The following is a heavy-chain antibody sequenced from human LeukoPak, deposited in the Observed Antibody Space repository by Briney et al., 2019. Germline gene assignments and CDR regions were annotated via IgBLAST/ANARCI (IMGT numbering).Heavy chain of an antibody. Sequence: PETLSLTCSVSGYSISSGYYWGWIRQPPGKGLEWIGSIYHSGSTYYNPSLKSRVTISVDTSKNQFSLKLSPVTPADPAVYYCASISPGILDYDFGYWGQGTLVTVSS. J-gene: IGHJ4*02. CDR2: IYHSGST. CDR1: GYSISSGYY. CDR3: ASISPGILDYDFGY. D-gene: IGHD3-16*01. V-gene: IGHV4-38-2*01.